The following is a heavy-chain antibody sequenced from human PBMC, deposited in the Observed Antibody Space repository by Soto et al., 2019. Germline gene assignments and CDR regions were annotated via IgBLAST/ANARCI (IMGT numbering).Heavy chain of an antibody. D-gene: IGHD2-21*01. J-gene: IGHJ6*02. CDR1: GFTFSSYA. Sequence: PGESLKISCAASGFTFSSYAMHWVRQAPGKGLEYVSVITSNGGNTDYASSVKGRFTISRDNSKNTMYLQMGSLRAEDMAVYYCARRIPFGYGMDVWGQGTTVTVPS. CDR2: ITSNGGNT. V-gene: IGHV3-64*01. CDR3: ARRIPFGYGMDV.